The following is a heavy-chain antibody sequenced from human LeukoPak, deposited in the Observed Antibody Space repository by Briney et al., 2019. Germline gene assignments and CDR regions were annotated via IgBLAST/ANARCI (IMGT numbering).Heavy chain of an antibody. CDR3: ARGPRFSANWFDP. V-gene: IGHV4-30-4*01. CDR2: IYYSGST. CDR1: GGSISFGDYN. Sequence: PSETLSLTCSVSGGSISFGDYNWSWLRQPPGKGREWIGYIYYSGSTNYNPCLKSRVTISVDLSKNQFSLKLTSVNAADTAVYYCARGPRFSANWFDPWGQGTLVTVSS. J-gene: IGHJ5*02.